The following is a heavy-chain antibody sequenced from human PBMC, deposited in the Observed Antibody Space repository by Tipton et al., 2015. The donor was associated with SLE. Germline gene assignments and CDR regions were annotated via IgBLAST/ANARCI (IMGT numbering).Heavy chain of an antibody. Sequence: SLRLSCAASGFTFSSYAMHWVRQAPGKGLQHVSAISSDGGTTYYADSVKGRFTISRDNSKNTLYLHLGSLRGEDMAVYYCARAPRDYDFWSGSPTAWGQGTLVTVSS. V-gene: IGHV3-64*02. CDR3: ARAPRDYDFWSGSPTA. J-gene: IGHJ5*02. CDR2: ISSDGGTT. D-gene: IGHD3-3*01. CDR1: GFTFSSYA.